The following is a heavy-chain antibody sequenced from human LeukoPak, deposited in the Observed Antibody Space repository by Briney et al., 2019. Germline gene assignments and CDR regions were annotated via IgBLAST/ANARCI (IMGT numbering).Heavy chain of an antibody. CDR3: AGHGYTSGYDWYFDL. J-gene: IGHJ2*01. CDR1: GGSISRSRYS. CDR2: IYYSGST. D-gene: IGHD5-18*01. Sequence: SETLSLTCKVSGGSISRSRYSWGWIRQSPGKGLEWIGSIYYSGSTYYNPPLKSRVTIYVDTSRNQLSLRLSSVTAADTAVYYCAGHGYTSGYDWYFDLWGRGTLVTVSS. V-gene: IGHV4-39*01.